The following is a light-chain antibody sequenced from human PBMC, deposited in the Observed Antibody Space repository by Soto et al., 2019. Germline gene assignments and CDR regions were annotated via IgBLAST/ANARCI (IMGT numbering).Light chain of an antibody. Sequence: DIQMTQSPSTLSASVGDRVTITCRASQSISNWLAWYQQKPGKAPKLLIYKASTLDSGVPSRFSGSGSETEFTLTISSLQPDDLATYFCQPYNSYWYTFGQGTKLDIK. V-gene: IGKV1-5*03. J-gene: IGKJ2*01. CDR3: QPYNSYWYT. CDR2: KAS. CDR1: QSISNW.